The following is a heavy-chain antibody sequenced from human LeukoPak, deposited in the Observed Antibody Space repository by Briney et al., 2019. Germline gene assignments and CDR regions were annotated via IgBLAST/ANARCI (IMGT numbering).Heavy chain of an antibody. CDR1: GFTFSSYW. D-gene: IGHD3-10*01. V-gene: IGHV3-7*01. J-gene: IGHJ4*02. CDR2: IKQDGSEK. Sequence: GGSLRLSCAASGFTFSSYWMSWVRQAPGKGLEWVANIKQDGSEKYYVDSVKGRFTISRDNAKNSLYLQMNGLRAEDTAVYYCAREGGHYGSGSSDYWGQGTLVTVSS. CDR3: AREGGHYGSGSSDY.